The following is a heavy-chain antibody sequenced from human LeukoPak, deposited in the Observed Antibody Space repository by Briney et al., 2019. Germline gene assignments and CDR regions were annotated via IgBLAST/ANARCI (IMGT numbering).Heavy chain of an antibody. CDR2: ISSSSSTI. CDR1: GFTFSSYS. J-gene: IGHJ4*02. Sequence: GGSLRLSCAASGFTFSSYSMNWVRQAPGKGLEWGSDISSSSSTIYYADSVKGRFTISRDNAKNSLYLQMNSLRAEDTATYYCARDASFDPGSYADYWGQGTLVTVSS. CDR3: ARDASFDPGSYADY. D-gene: IGHD3-16*01. V-gene: IGHV3-48*04.